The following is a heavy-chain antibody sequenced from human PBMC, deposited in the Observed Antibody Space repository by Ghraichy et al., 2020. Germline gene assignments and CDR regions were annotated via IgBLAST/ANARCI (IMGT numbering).Heavy chain of an antibody. CDR1: GFTFSSYA. J-gene: IGHJ6*02. Sequence: GGSLRLSCAASGFTFSSYAMSWVRQAPGKGLEWVSAISGSGGSTYYADSVKGRFTISRDNSKNTLYLQMNSLRAEDTAVYYCAKDGAGFLEWLLPTYYYYSYGRDVWGHATTVTVSS. D-gene: IGHD3-3*01. V-gene: IGHV3-23*01. CDR2: ISGSGGST. CDR3: AKDGAGFLEWLLPTYYYYSYGRDV.